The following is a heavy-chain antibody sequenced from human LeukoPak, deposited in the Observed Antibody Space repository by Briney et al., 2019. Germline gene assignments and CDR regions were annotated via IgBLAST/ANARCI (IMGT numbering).Heavy chain of an antibody. D-gene: IGHD1-26*01. CDR3: ARDLSVGAKPDLGFDY. CDR2: ISYSGSSK. CDR1: GFTFSSYE. Sequence: GGSLRLSCAASGFTFSSYEMNWVRQAPGKGLEWVSYISYSGSSKYYADSVKGRFTISRDNAKNSLYLQMNSLRAEDTAIYYCARDLSVGAKPDLGFDYWGQGTLVTVSS. V-gene: IGHV3-48*03. J-gene: IGHJ4*02.